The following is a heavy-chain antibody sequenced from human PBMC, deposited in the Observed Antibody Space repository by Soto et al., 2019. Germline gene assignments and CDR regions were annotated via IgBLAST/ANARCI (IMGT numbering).Heavy chain of an antibody. V-gene: IGHV3-33*01. CDR1: GFTFSSYG. CDR3: ARAVDTAMVLNY. D-gene: IGHD5-18*01. CDR2: IWYDGSNK. Sequence: GGSLRLSCAASGFTFSSYGMHWVRQAPGKGLEWVAVIWYDGSNKYYADSVKGRFTISRDNSKNTLYLQMNSLRAEDTAVYYCARAVDTAMVLNYWGQGTLVTVSS. J-gene: IGHJ4*02.